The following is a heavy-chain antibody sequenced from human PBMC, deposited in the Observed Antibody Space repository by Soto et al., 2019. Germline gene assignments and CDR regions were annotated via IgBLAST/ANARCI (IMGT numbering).Heavy chain of an antibody. J-gene: IGHJ5*02. CDR3: ARDVSYSSSCTYNGFDP. D-gene: IGHD6-6*01. Sequence: ASLKLSSKASGYTVTSYAMHCGRQAPGQRLEWMGGSNAGNGNTKYSQKSQGRVSLTRDTSESTAYMELSRLSSEDTAVYYCARDVSYSSSCTYNGFDPWGQGTLVTVSS. V-gene: IGHV1-3*01. CDR1: GYTVTSYA. CDR2: SNAGNGNT.